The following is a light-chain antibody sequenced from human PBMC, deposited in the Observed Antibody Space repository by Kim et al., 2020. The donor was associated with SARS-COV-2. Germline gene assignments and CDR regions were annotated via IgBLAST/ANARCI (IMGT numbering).Light chain of an antibody. CDR1: HDIINS. CDR3: QKYNSAPHT. V-gene: IGKV1-27*01. J-gene: IGKJ4*01. CDR2: AAP. Sequence: DIQMTQSPSSLSASVGDRVTITCRASHDIINSLAWFQQKPGRVPKLLIYAAPTLQSGVPSRFSGSGSGKDFTLTISSLQPEDVATYYCQKYNSAPHTFGGGTKVEI.